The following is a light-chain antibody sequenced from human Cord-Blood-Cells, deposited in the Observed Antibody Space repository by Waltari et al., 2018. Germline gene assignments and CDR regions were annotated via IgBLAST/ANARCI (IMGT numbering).Light chain of an antibody. J-gene: IGKJ2*01. Sequence: IVMTQSPATLSLFPGERATPSCRASQSVSSNLAWYQQKPGQAPRLLIDGASTRATGIPARFSGSGSGTEFTLTISSLQSEDFAVYYCQQYNNWPMYTFGQGTKLEIK. CDR2: GAS. V-gene: IGKV3-15*01. CDR3: QQYNNWPMYT. CDR1: QSVSSN.